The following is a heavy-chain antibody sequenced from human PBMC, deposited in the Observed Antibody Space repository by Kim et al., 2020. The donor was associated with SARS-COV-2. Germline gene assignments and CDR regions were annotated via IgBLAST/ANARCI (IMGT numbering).Heavy chain of an antibody. CDR2: IYYSGST. J-gene: IGHJ5*02. D-gene: IGHD3-3*01. V-gene: IGHV4-59*01. CDR1: GGSISSYY. Sequence: SETLSLTCTVSGGSISSYYWSWIRQPPGKGLEWIGYIYYSGSTNYNPSLKSRVTISVDTSKNQFSPKLSSVTAADTAVYYCARAVNYDFWIRGFDPWGQGTLVTVSS. CDR3: ARAVNYDFWIRGFDP.